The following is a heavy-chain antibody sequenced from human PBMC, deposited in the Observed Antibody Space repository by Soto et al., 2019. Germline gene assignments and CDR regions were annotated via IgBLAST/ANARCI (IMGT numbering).Heavy chain of an antibody. J-gene: IGHJ6*02. D-gene: IGHD6-13*01. V-gene: IGHV1-69*02. CDR3: ACIAAAGTGYYYYGMDV. CDR1: GGTFSSYT. CDR2: IIPILGIA. Sequence: QVQLVQSGAEVKKPGSSVKVSCKASGGTFSSYTISWVRQAPGQGLEWMGRIIPILGIANYAQKVQGRVTITADKSTSTAYMELSSLRSEDTAVYYCACIAAAGTGYYYYGMDVWGQGTTVTVSS.